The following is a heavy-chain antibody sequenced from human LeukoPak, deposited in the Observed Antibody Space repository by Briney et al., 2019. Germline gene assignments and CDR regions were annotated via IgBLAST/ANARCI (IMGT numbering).Heavy chain of an antibody. V-gene: IGHV3-30-3*01. J-gene: IGHJ3*02. CDR1: GFTFSSYA. Sequence: PGGSLRLSCAASGFTFSSYAMHWVRQAPGKGLEWVSVISYDGSNKYYADSVKGRFTISRDNAKNSLYLQMNSLRAEDTAVYYCARGPNAFDIWGQGTMVTVSS. CDR3: ARGPNAFDI. CDR2: ISYDGSNK.